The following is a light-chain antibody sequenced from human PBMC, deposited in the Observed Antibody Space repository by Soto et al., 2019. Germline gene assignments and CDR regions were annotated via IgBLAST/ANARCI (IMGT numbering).Light chain of an antibody. CDR1: QSISRSY. CDR2: GAS. CDR3: QQYGSSPRT. Sequence: EIVLTQSPDTLSLSPGEGATLSCRASQSISRSYLAWYQQKPGQAPRLLIYGASSRATGIPDRFSGSGSGTDFTLTISRLEPEDFAVYSCQQYGSSPRTFGQGTKVDIK. J-gene: IGKJ1*01. V-gene: IGKV3-20*01.